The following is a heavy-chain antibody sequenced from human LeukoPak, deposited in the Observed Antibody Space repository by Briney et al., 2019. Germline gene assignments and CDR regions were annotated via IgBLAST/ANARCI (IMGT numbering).Heavy chain of an antibody. CDR2: ISDSSKTI. V-gene: IGHV3-48*01. J-gene: IGHJ3*01. D-gene: IGHD3-22*01. Sequence: GGSLRLSCVASGFNFITSNMNWVRQAPGKGLEWVSYISDSSKTIYYADSVKGRFTISRDNAKNSLYLQMNRLRAEDTALYYCARDDYYYDGSDSNLEPVWGQGTMVTVSS. CDR1: GFNFITSN. CDR3: ARDDYYYDGSDSNLEPV.